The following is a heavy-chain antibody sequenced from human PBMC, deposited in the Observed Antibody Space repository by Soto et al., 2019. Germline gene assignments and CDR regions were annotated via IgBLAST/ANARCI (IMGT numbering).Heavy chain of an antibody. CDR3: AKRDYYGSGSYYPLYYYYYGMDV. CDR2: ISYDGSNK. V-gene: IGHV3-30*18. D-gene: IGHD3-10*01. CDR1: VFTFISYG. J-gene: IGHJ6*02. Sequence: GWSLRLSCASSVFTFISYGMHWVRQAPGKGLEWVAVISYDGSNKYYADSVKGRFTISRDNSKNTLYLQMNSLRAEDTAVYYCAKRDYYGSGSYYPLYYYYYGMDVWGQGTTVTVSS.